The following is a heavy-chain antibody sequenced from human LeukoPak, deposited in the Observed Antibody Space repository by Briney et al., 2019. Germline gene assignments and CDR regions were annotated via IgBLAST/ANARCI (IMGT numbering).Heavy chain of an antibody. D-gene: IGHD4-17*01. J-gene: IGHJ3*02. CDR3: ARDEGYGDLPAYAFDI. CDR2: IWYDGSNK. V-gene: IGHV3-33*01. Sequence: PGGSLRLSCAASGFTFSSYGMHWVRQAPGKGLEWVAVIWYDGSNKYYADSVKGRFTISRDNSKNTLYLQMNSLRAEDTAVYYCARDEGYGDLPAYAFDIWGQGTMVTVSS. CDR1: GFTFSSYG.